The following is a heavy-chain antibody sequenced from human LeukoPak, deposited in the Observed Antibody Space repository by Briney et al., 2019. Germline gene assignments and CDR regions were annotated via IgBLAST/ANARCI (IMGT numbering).Heavy chain of an antibody. V-gene: IGHV3-48*02. D-gene: IGHD2-15*01. CDR1: GFTFSNYN. Sequence: GGSLRLSCAASGFTFSNYNFNWVRQAPGKGLEWVSFIATSSSPIYYADSVKGRFTVSRDNAKNSLYLHLNSLRDEDTGVYYCARRNYSLDFWGQGTLVTVSS. CDR3: ARRNYSLDF. J-gene: IGHJ4*02. CDR2: IATSSSPI.